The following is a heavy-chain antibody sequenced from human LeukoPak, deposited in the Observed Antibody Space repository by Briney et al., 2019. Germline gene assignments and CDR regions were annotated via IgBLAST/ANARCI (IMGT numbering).Heavy chain of an antibody. J-gene: IGHJ4*02. D-gene: IGHD6-6*01. CDR2: IYSSGST. CDR3: ARLAGSSSSDY. V-gene: IGHV4-4*09. Sequence: SETLSLTCTVSGGSITTDYWSWIRQPPGKGLEWIGYIYSSGSTNYNPSLKSRLTISVDTSNNQSSLKLNSVTAADTAVYYCARLAGSSSSDYWGQGTLVTVSS. CDR1: GGSITTDY.